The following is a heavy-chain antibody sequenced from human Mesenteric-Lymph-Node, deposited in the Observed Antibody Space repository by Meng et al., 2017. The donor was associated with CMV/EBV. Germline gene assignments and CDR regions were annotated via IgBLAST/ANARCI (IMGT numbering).Heavy chain of an antibody. J-gene: IGHJ4*02. D-gene: IGHD2-2*01. Sequence: GESLKISCTASGFTFSSYEMSWVRQAPGKGLEWISYISSSGETIYYADSVKGRFTISRDNAKNSLYLQMNSLRVEDTAVYYCARVVPGSFDYWGQGTLVTVSS. CDR2: ISSSGETI. V-gene: IGHV3-48*03. CDR3: ARVVPGSFDY. CDR1: GFTFSSYE.